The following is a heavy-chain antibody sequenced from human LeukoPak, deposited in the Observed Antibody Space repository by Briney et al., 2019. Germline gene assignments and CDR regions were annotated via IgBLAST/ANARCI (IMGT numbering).Heavy chain of an antibody. Sequence: PGGSLRLSCAASGFTFTNYGMHWVRQAPGKGLEWVTFISYDASSKYYADSVKGRFTISRDNSKYTLYLQMKSLRVEDTGVYYCASGPWSSARDYWGRGILVIVSS. J-gene: IGHJ4*02. CDR1: GFTFTNYG. CDR2: ISYDASSK. CDR3: ASGPWSSARDY. D-gene: IGHD1-26*01. V-gene: IGHV3-30*02.